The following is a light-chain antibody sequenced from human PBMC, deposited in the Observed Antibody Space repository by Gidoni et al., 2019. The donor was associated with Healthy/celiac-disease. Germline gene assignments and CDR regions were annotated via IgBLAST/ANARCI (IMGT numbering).Light chain of an antibody. V-gene: IGKV1-39*01. CDR2: AAT. Sequence: IQTTQSPSSLSVAVGDRVTISCRASQSISSYLNWYQQKPGKPPKLLIDAATSLQSGVPSRVSGSGSETDFSLSISRLQPEEFATYYRQGSYRTPTFGEGTKVEIK. J-gene: IGKJ4*01. CDR3: QGSYRTPT. CDR1: QSISSY.